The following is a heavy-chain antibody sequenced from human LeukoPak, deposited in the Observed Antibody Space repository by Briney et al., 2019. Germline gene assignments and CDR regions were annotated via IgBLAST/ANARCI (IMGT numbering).Heavy chain of an antibody. Sequence: NPSETLSLTGTVSGGSIGSGSYYWSWIRQPAGKDLEWIGRTYTIGSTNYNPSLKSRVTISVDTSKNQFSLKLSSVTAADTAAYYCARQWGNRYYYPTSPFDYWGQGTLVTVSS. J-gene: IGHJ4*02. CDR1: GGSIGSGSYY. CDR2: TYTIGST. CDR3: ARQWGNRYYYPTSPFDY. V-gene: IGHV4-61*02. D-gene: IGHD3-10*01.